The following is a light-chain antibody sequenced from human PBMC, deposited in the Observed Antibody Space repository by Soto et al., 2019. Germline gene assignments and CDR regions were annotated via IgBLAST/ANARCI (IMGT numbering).Light chain of an antibody. CDR1: QSVSSN. Sequence: EIVMTQSPATLSVSPGERATLSCRASQSVSSNLAWYQQKPGQAPRLRIYGASTRATGIPARFSGSGSGTEFTLTISSLQSEDFAVYYCQQYNNWPPWTFGRGTNVEIK. CDR2: GAS. V-gene: IGKV3-15*01. CDR3: QQYNNWPPWT. J-gene: IGKJ1*01.